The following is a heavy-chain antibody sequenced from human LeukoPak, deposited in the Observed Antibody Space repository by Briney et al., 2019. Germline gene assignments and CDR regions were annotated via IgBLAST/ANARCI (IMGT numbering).Heavy chain of an antibody. D-gene: IGHD5-18*01. CDR3: ARGPNVDTATWFDP. Sequence: SETLSLTCTVSGGSISSYYWSWSRQPPGKGLEWIGYIYYSGSTNYNPSLKSRVTISVDTSKNQFSLKLSSVTAADTAVYYCARGPNVDTATWFDPWGQGTLVTVSS. CDR2: IYYSGST. CDR1: GGSISSYY. V-gene: IGHV4-59*01. J-gene: IGHJ5*02.